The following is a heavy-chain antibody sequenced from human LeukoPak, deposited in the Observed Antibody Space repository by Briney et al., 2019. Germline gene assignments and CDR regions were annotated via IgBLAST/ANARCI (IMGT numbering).Heavy chain of an antibody. V-gene: IGHV4-61*02. CDR1: GGSIRSGSYY. CDR2: IYTSGST. J-gene: IGHJ3*02. Sequence: SQTLSLTCPVSGGSIRSGSYYWSWTRQPPGKGLEWIGRIYTSGSTNYNPSLKSRVTISVDTSKNQFSLKLSSATAADTAVYYCASEYSYGLDAFDIWGQGTMVTVSS. CDR3: ASEYSYGLDAFDI. D-gene: IGHD5-18*01.